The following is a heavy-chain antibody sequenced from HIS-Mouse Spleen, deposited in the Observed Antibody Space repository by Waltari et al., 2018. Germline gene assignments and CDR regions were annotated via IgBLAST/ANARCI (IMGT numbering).Heavy chain of an antibody. J-gene: IGHJ4*02. CDR2: ISYDGSNK. Sequence: QVQLVESGGGVVQPGRSLRLSCAASGFPFSSYGMRWVRQAPGKGLGWVAVISYDGSNKYYADSVKGRFTISGDNSKNTLYLQMNSLRAEDTAVYYCAKDKHHAFDYWGQGTLVTVSS. CDR1: GFPFSSYG. CDR3: AKDKHHAFDY. V-gene: IGHV3-30*18.